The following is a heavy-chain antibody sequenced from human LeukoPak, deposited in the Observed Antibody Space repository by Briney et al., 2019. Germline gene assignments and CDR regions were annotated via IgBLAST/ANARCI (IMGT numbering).Heavy chain of an antibody. CDR1: GFTFSSYE. CDR2: ISSSGSTI. D-gene: IGHD1-26*01. Sequence: GGSLRLSCAASGFTFSSYEMNWVRQAPGKGLEWVSYISSSGSTIYYADSVKGRFTISRDNAKNSLYLQMNSLRAEDTAVYYCAKGIVGATPFDYWGQGTLVTVSS. CDR3: AKGIVGATPFDY. J-gene: IGHJ4*02. V-gene: IGHV3-48*03.